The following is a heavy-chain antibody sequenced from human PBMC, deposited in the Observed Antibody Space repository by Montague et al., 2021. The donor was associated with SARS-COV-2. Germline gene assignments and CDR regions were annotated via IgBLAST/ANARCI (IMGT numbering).Heavy chain of an antibody. J-gene: IGHJ4*02. Sequence: SETLSLTCTVSGGSTSSYYWSWIRQPPGKGLEWIGYIYYSGSTNYSPSLKSRVTISVDTSKNQFSLKLSSVTAADTAVCYCARGFDYWGQGTLVTVSS. CDR1: GGSTSSYY. V-gene: IGHV4-59*01. CDR2: IYYSGST. CDR3: ARGFDY.